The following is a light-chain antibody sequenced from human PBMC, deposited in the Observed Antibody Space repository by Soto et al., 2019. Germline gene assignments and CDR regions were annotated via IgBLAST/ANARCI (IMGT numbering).Light chain of an antibody. CDR2: DAS. V-gene: IGKV3-11*01. Sequence: DIVLTQFPATLSLSPGERATLSCRASQSINTYLAWYQQKPGQPPRLLISDASNRATGTPARFSGSGSGTDFTLTISSLEAGDFAVYYCQQRSDWPPLTFGGGTKVEIK. CDR1: QSINTY. J-gene: IGKJ4*01. CDR3: QQRSDWPPLT.